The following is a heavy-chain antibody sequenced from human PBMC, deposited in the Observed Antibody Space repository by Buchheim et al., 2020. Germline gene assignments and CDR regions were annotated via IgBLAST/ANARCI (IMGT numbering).Heavy chain of an antibody. CDR3: AINPITMVRGVTRTYYYYYMDV. CDR2: MNPNSGNT. Sequence: QVQLVQSGAEVKKPGASVKVSCKASGYTFTSYDINWVRQATGQGLEWMGWMNPNSGNTGYAQKFQGRVTMTRSTSISTAYMELSSLRSEDTAVYYCAINPITMVRGVTRTYYYYYMDVWGKGTT. CDR1: GYTFTSYD. J-gene: IGHJ6*03. D-gene: IGHD3-10*01. V-gene: IGHV1-8*01.